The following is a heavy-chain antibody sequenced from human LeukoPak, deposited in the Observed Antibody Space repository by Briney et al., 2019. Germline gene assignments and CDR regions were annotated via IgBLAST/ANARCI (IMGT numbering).Heavy chain of an antibody. V-gene: IGHV3-53*01. CDR1: GFTFSSYW. Sequence: GGSLRLSCAASGFTFSSYWMSWVRQAPGKGLEWVSLIYSGGSTYYADSVKGRFTISRDNSKNTLYLQMNSLRAEDTAVYYCARVPPGYDSSGYRSGSVQIPTNWFDPWGQGTLVTVSS. CDR3: ARVPPGYDSSGYRSGSVQIPTNWFDP. D-gene: IGHD3-22*01. CDR2: IYSGGST. J-gene: IGHJ5*02.